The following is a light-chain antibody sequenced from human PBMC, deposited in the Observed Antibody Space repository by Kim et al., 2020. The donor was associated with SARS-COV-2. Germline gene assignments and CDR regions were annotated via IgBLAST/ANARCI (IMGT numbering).Light chain of an antibody. CDR2: DHN. J-gene: IGLJ2*01. CDR1: TIGSKR. Sequence: PGTTAPVTCGGNTIGSKRAHWYQQKPGQSPLLVLYDHNPRPSGIPERFSGSISGNTATLTITRVEAGDEATYYCQVWDSSSDHVVFGGGTQLTVL. V-gene: IGLV3-21*01. CDR3: QVWDSSSDHVV.